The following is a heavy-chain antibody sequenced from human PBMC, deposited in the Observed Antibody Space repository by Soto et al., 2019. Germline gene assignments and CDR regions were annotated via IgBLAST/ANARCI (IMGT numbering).Heavy chain of an antibody. CDR3: ARGHYDFWSGYSRGPIDY. D-gene: IGHD3-3*01. V-gene: IGHV3-11*06. CDR2: ISSSSSYT. CDR1: GFTFSDYY. J-gene: IGHJ4*02. Sequence: PVGSLRLSCAASGFTFSDYYMSWIRQAPGKGLEWVSYISSSSSYTNYADSVKGRFTISRDNAKNSLYLQMNSLRAEDTAVYYCARGHYDFWSGYSRGPIDYWGQGTLVTVSS.